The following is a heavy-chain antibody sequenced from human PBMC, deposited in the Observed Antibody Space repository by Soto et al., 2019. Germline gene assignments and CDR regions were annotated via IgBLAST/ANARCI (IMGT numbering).Heavy chain of an antibody. CDR1: GGSISSSSYY. Sequence: SETLSLTCTVSGGSISSSSYYWGWIRQPPGKGLEWIGSISYSGTTYTNPSLRSQVAISLDTSKNHFSLTLSSVTAADTAVYYCARGPSGDKVHYWGQGALVTVSS. CDR2: ISYSGTT. J-gene: IGHJ4*02. V-gene: IGHV4-39*02. D-gene: IGHD7-27*01. CDR3: ARGPSGDKVHY.